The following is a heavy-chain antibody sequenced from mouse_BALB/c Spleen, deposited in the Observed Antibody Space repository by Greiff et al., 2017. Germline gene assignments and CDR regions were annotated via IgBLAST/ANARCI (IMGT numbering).Heavy chain of an antibody. CDR3: ARSIGSIPYWYFDV. V-gene: IGHV1S137*01. CDR1: GYTFTDYA. CDR2: ISTYYGDA. Sequence: VHLVESGAELVRPGVSVKISCKGSGYTFTDYAMHWVKQSHAKSLEWIGVISTYYGDASYNQKFKGKATMTVDKSSSTAYMELARLTSEDSAIYYCARSIGSIPYWYFDVWGAGTTVTVSS. D-gene: IGHD2-10*02. J-gene: IGHJ1*01.